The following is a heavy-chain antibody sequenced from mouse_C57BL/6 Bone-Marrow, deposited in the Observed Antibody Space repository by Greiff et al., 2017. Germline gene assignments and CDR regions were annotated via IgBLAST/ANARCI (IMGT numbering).Heavy chain of an antibody. J-gene: IGHJ2*01. Sequence: EVKLVESGGGLVKPGGSLKLSCAASGFTFSDYGMHWVRQAPEKGLEWVAYISSGGSTIYYADTVKGRFTIPRDNAKNTLFLQMTSLRSEDTAMYYCARPYFDYWGQGTTLTVSS. V-gene: IGHV5-17*01. CDR1: GFTFSDYG. CDR3: ARPYFDY. CDR2: ISSGGSTI.